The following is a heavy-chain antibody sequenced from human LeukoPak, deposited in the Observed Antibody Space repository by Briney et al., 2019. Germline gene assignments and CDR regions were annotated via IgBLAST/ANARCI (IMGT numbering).Heavy chain of an antibody. Sequence: ASVKVSCKASGYTFTAYYMNWVRQAPGQGLEWMGWINPNSGDTDYAQQFQGRVTITRDTSIRTAYMELTSLRSEDTAVYYCARVDGSPDYWGQGTLVTVSS. J-gene: IGHJ4*02. CDR2: INPNSGDT. V-gene: IGHV1-8*03. CDR1: GYTFTAYY. D-gene: IGHD2-15*01. CDR3: ARVDGSPDY.